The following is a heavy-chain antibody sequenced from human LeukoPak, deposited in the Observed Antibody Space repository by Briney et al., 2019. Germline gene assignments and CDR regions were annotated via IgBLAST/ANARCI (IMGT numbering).Heavy chain of an antibody. CDR3: ARVPRILDAFDI. V-gene: IGHV1-8*02. J-gene: IGHJ3*02. D-gene: IGHD2/OR15-2a*01. Sequence: ASVKVSFKASGYAFTDYYMHWVRQATGQGLEWMGWMHPNSGNTGYAQKFQGRVTMTRNTSISTAYMELSSLRSEDTAVYYCARVPRILDAFDIWGQGTMVTVSS. CDR1: GYAFTDYY. CDR2: MHPNSGNT.